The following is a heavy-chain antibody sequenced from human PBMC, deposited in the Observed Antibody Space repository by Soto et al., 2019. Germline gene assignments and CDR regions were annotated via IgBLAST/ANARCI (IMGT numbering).Heavy chain of an antibody. CDR1: GYTFTSYG. Sequence: ASVKVSCKASGYTFTSYGISWVRQAPGQGLEWMGWISAYNGNTNYAQKLQGRVTMTTDTSTSTAYMELRSLRSDDTAVYYCARKELGAARRSVAERKNYYYYGMDVWGQGTTVTVSS. CDR3: ARKELGAARRSVAERKNYYYYGMDV. D-gene: IGHD6-6*01. CDR2: ISAYNGNT. V-gene: IGHV1-18*01. J-gene: IGHJ6*02.